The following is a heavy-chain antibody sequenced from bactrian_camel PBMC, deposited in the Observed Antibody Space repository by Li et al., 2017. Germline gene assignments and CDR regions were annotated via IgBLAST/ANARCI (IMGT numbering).Heavy chain of an antibody. CDR3: ATANYGDSSMNA. J-gene: IGHJ6*01. Sequence: VQLVESGGGLVQAGESLRLSCAASGFTFSSYGMTWVRQAPGKGLEWVSDISSGGGSTYYAGSVKGRFTISRDNAKNTVYLQLNSLSTEDMAMYYCATANYGDSSMNAWGLGTQVTVS. D-gene: IGHD6*01. V-gene: IGHV3S40*01. CDR2: ISSGGGST. CDR1: GFTFSSYG.